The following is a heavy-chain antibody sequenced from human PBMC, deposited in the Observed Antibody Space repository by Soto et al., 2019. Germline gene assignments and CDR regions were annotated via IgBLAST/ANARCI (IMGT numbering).Heavy chain of an antibody. D-gene: IGHD2-2*01. CDR2: VSGNNGAS. J-gene: IGHJ5*01. Sequence: ASVKVSCKASGYTSADFGISWVRQAPGQGLEWMGWVSGNNGASNPAPKVQGRITMTLDTSTGVSYMALRSLRSDDTAIYYCVRDQKYFRVNGNRFDSWGQGTLVTVYS. CDR1: GYTSADFG. CDR3: VRDQKYFRVNGNRFDS. V-gene: IGHV1-18*04.